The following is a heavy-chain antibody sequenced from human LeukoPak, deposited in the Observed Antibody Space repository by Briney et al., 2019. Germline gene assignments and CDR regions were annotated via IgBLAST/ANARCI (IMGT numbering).Heavy chain of an antibody. Sequence: GGSLRLSCAASGFTFDDYAMHWVRQAPGKGLEWVSGISWNSGSIGYADSVKGRFTISRDNAKNSLYLQMNSLRAEDTAVYYCARLAAHWYYFDYWGQGTLVTVSS. CDR3: ARLAAHWYYFDY. CDR1: GFTFDDYA. V-gene: IGHV3-9*01. J-gene: IGHJ4*02. CDR2: ISWNSGSI. D-gene: IGHD3-3*02.